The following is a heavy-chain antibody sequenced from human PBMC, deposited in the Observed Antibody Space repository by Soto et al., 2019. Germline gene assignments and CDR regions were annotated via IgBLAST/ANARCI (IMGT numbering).Heavy chain of an antibody. D-gene: IGHD1-26*01. CDR1: GGTFSSYA. J-gene: IGHJ6*02. CDR2: IIPIFGTA. V-gene: IGHV1-69*06. Sequence: SVKVSCKASGGTFSSYAISWVRQAPGQGLEWMGGIIPIFGTANYAQKFQGRVTITADKSTSTAYMELSSLRSEDTAVYYCAMGATYVTYYYDSYGMDVWGQGDTVTLSS. CDR3: AMGATYVTYYYDSYGMDV.